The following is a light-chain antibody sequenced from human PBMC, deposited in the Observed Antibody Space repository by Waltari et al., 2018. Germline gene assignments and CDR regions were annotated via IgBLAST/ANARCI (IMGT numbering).Light chain of an antibody. CDR3: QQYNTYTLWA. Sequence: DIQMTQSPSTLAASVGDRVTIPCRASQNISRWLAWYQQKTGKAPNLLIYKTSSLQSGVPSRFNGSGSGTEFTLTISSLQPEDFATYYCQQYNTYTLWAFGQGTKVEIK. CDR1: QNISRW. J-gene: IGKJ1*01. CDR2: KTS. V-gene: IGKV1-5*03.